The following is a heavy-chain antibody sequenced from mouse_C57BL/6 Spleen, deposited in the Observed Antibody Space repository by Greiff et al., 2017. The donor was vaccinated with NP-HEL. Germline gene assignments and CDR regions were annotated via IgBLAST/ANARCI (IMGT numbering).Heavy chain of an antibody. CDR2: IDPSDSYT. CDR3: ARRAYYGSYYYAMDY. Sequence: QVQLQQPGAELVRPGTSVKLSCKASGYTFTSYWMHWVKQRPGQGLEWIGVIDPSDSYTNDKQKFKGKATLTVDTSSSTAYMQHSSLTSEDSAVYYCARRAYYGSYYYAMDYWGQGTSVTVSS. V-gene: IGHV1-59*01. D-gene: IGHD1-1*01. J-gene: IGHJ4*01. CDR1: GYTFTSYW.